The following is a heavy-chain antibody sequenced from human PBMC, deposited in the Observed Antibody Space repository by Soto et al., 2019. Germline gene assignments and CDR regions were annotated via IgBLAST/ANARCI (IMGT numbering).Heavy chain of an antibody. CDR3: ARGGRLNWCSDL. V-gene: IGHV3-74*01. CDR1: GFTFSSYW. J-gene: IGHJ2*01. D-gene: IGHD1-26*01. Sequence: EVQLVESGGGLVQPGGSLRLSCAASGFTFSSYWMHWVRQAPGKGLVWVSRINSDGSSTSYADSVKGRFTISRDNAKNTLYLPMTSLRAEDTAVYYCARGGRLNWCSDLWGPGTLVTVSS. CDR2: INSDGSST.